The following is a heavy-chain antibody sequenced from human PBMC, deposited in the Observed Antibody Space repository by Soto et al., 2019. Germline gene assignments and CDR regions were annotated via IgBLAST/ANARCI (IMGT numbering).Heavy chain of an antibody. CDR1: DASIRSYY. Sequence: SETLSLTCSVSDASIRSYYWHWIRQPPGKGLEWIGYVYVSDYTRYNSSLKNRVTISVDTSKSQFYLRLNSVTAADTAVYYCARDREGGYSYGYDRKGIVSYYGMDVWGQGTKVTVSS. CDR2: VYVSDYT. V-gene: IGHV4-59*01. CDR3: ARDREGGYSYGYDRKGIVSYYGMDV. J-gene: IGHJ6*02. D-gene: IGHD5-18*01.